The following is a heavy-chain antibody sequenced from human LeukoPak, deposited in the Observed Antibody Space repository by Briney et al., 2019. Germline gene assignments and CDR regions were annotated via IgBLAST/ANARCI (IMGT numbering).Heavy chain of an antibody. D-gene: IGHD2-15*01. V-gene: IGHV3-7*01. CDR3: ARVEGGHLD. CDR2: IHQDGDEK. Sequence: PGGSLRLSCGASGFTFSHYWMSWVRQTPGKGLEWVANIHQDGDEKYFADSVKGRFTISRNNAENSLYLQMNSLRAEDTAVYYCARVEGGHLDWGQGTLVTVSS. CDR1: GFTFSHYW. J-gene: IGHJ4*02.